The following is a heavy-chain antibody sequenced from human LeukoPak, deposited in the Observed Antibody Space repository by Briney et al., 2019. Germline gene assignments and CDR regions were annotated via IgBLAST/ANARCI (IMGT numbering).Heavy chain of an antibody. J-gene: IGHJ4*02. CDR1: GSTFSNYW. V-gene: IGHV3-7*03. CDR2: IKQDGSAK. Sequence: PGGSLRLSRAASGSTFSNYWMSWVRQAQGSGLEWVANIKQDGSAKSYADSVKGRFTISRDNAKNSLYLQMNSLRAEDTAVYYCATCSSGSCYSGYWGQGTLVTVSS. CDR3: ATCSSGSCYSGY. D-gene: IGHD2-15*01.